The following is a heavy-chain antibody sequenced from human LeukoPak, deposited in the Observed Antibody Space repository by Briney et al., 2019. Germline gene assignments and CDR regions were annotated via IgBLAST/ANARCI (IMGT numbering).Heavy chain of an antibody. Sequence: SETLSLTCVVYGGSFSGYYWSWIRQPPGKGLEWIGEINHSGTNNYHPSLKSRVTISVDTAKNQFSLKLTSVTAADTAVYYCARGGLGNYFDYWGQGTLVPVSS. CDR2: INHSGTN. J-gene: IGHJ4*02. V-gene: IGHV4-34*01. CDR3: ARGGLGNYFDY. D-gene: IGHD7-27*01. CDR1: GGSFSGYY.